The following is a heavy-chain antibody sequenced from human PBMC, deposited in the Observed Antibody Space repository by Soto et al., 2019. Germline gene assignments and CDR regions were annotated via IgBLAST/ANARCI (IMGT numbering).Heavy chain of an antibody. J-gene: IGHJ4*02. CDR3: ARQVYCCSLSSIAAAGKAFDY. V-gene: IGHV5-51*01. CDR2: IYPGDSDT. Sequence: GESLKISCKGSGYSFTSYWIGWVRQMPGKGLDWMGIIYPGDSDTRYSPSFQGQVTISADKSISTAYLQWSSLKASDTAMYYWARQVYCCSLSSIAAAGKAFDYWGQGTLVTVSS. CDR1: GYSFTSYW. D-gene: IGHD6-13*01.